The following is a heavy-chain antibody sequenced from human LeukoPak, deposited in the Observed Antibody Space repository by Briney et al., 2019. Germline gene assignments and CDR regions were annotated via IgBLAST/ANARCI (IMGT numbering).Heavy chain of an antibody. CDR2: ISAYNGDT. J-gene: IGHJ6*03. Sequence: ASVKVSCKASGYTFSSHGNIWVRQAPGQGLEWMGWISAYNGDTNYAQKFQGRVTMTTDTSTSTAYMEVRNLRSDDTAVYYCARVMVRGVSFPDYYYYYMDVWGKGTTVTISS. CDR1: GYTFSSHG. V-gene: IGHV1-18*01. CDR3: ARVMVRGVSFPDYYYYYMDV. D-gene: IGHD3-10*01.